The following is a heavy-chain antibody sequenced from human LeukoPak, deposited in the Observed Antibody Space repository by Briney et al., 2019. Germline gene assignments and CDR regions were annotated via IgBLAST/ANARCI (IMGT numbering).Heavy chain of an antibody. CDR1: GGTFSSYA. CDR2: IIPIFGIA. CDR3: ARDRSSWYTEYYYYYGMDV. V-gene: IGHV1-69*04. D-gene: IGHD6-13*01. J-gene: IGHJ6*02. Sequence: GASVKVSCKASGGTFSSYAISWVRQAPGQGLEWMGRIIPIFGIANYAQKFQGRVTITADKSTSTAYMELSSLRSEDTAVYYCARDRSSWYTEYYYYYGMDVWGQGTTATVSS.